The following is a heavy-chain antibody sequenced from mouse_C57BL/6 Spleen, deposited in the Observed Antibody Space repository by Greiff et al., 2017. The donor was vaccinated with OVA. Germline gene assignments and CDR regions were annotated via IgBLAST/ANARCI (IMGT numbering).Heavy chain of an antibody. D-gene: IGHD2-2*01. J-gene: IGHJ4*01. CDR3: ARCGYDDYAMDY. CDR1: GYTFTDYY. CDR2: IFPGSGST. Sequence: VQVVESGPELVKPGASVKISCKASGYTFTDYYINWVKQRPGQGLEWIGWIFPGSGSTYYNEKFKGKATLTVDKSSSTAYMLLSSLTSEDSAVYVCARCGYDDYAMDYWGQGTSVTVSS. V-gene: IGHV1-75*01.